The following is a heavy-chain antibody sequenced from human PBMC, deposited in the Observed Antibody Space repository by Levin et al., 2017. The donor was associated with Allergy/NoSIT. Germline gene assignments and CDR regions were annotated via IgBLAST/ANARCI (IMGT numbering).Heavy chain of an antibody. D-gene: IGHD5-24*01. V-gene: IGHV3-23*01. J-gene: IGHJ4*02. CDR2: IGGSGGAT. Sequence: GESLKISCAASGFTFSSFAMSWVRQAPGKGLEWVSAIGGSGGATYYADSVKGRFIISRDNPKNTLYLDLNSLRAEDTAVYYCAKDMAFWGQGTLVTVSS. CDR1: GFTFSSFA. CDR3: AKDMAF.